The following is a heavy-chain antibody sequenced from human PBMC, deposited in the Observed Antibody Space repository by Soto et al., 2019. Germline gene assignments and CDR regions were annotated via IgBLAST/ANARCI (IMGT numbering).Heavy chain of an antibody. Sequence: PGGSLRLSCAASGFTFSSYAMSWVRQAPGKGLEWVSAISGSGGSTYYADSVKGRFTISRDNSKNTLYLQMNSLRAEDTAVYYCAKDHGLSSGWYGDYYYYYGMDVWGQGTTVTV. J-gene: IGHJ6*02. D-gene: IGHD6-19*01. CDR2: ISGSGGST. V-gene: IGHV3-23*01. CDR1: GFTFSSYA. CDR3: AKDHGLSSGWYGDYYYYYGMDV.